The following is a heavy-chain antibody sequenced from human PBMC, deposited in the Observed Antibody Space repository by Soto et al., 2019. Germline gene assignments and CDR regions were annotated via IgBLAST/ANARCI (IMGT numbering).Heavy chain of an antibody. CDR2: IYYSGST. D-gene: IGHD3-16*01. CDR3: ARYVWGSYCDY. J-gene: IGHJ4*02. V-gene: IGHV4-39*01. CDR1: GGSISSSSYY. Sequence: QLQLQESGPGLVKPSETLSLTCTVSGGSISSSSYYWGWIRQPPGKGLEWIGSIYYSGSTYYNPSLKSRVTISVDTSKNQFSLKLSSVTAADTAVYYCARYVWGSYCDYWGQGTLVTVSS.